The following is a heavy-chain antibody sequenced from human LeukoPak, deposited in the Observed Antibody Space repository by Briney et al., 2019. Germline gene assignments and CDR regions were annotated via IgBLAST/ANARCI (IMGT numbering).Heavy chain of an antibody. D-gene: IGHD5-18*01. J-gene: IGHJ4*02. CDR1: GFTFSTYE. CDR3: ARALSYSYGSMDF. Sequence: GRSLRLSCAASGFTFSTYEMHWVRQAPGKGLEWVAVISNDGRNKDYADSVKGRFTISRDNAKNSLYLQMNSLRAEDTAVYYCARALSYSYGSMDFWGQGTLVIVSS. V-gene: IGHV3-30*07. CDR2: ISNDGRNK.